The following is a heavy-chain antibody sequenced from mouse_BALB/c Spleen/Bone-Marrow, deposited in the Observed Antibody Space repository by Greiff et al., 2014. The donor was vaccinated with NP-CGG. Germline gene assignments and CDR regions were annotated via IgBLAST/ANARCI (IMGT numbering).Heavy chain of an antibody. CDR1: GVSLTSYG. CDR2: IWNDGST. Sequence: QVQLKESGPGLVAPSRSLSITCTISGVSLTSYGVHWVRQPPGRGLEWLTVIWNDGSTTYNSALKSRLTISKDNSKSQVFLKMNSLQTDDTGMYYCAKHGGGYFDYWGQGTSLIVSS. CDR3: AKHGGGYFDY. V-gene: IGHV2-6-1*01. J-gene: IGHJ2*02.